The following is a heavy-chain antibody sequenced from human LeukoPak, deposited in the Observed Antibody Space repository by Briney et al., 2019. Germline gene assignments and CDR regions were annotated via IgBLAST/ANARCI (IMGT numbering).Heavy chain of an antibody. J-gene: IGHJ4*02. Sequence: PSGKVCCKASRYTFTGDCMHWERQAPGQGLDWMGWINPNTGGTKYAQKFQGRVTMTRDTSIGTAYMELSTVTSDDTAVYFCARVHATGYFSLDLGYWGQGTLVTVSS. D-gene: IGHD3-9*01. V-gene: IGHV1-2*02. CDR3: ARVHATGYFSLDLGY. CDR2: INPNTGGT. CDR1: RYTFTGDC.